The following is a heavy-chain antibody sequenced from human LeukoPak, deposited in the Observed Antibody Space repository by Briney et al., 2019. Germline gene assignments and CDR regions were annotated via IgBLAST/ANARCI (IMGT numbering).Heavy chain of an antibody. CDR3: ATLGPTVNSLYYYGMDV. CDR2: ISYDGSNK. D-gene: IGHD2/OR15-2a*01. J-gene: IGHJ6*02. CDR1: GFTFSSYG. V-gene: IGHV3-30*03. Sequence: PGRSLRLFCAASGFTFSSYGMHWVRQAPGKGLEWVAVISYDGSNKYYADSVKGRFTISRDNSKNTLYLQMNSLRAEDTAVYYCATLGPTVNSLYYYGMDVWGQGTTVTVSS.